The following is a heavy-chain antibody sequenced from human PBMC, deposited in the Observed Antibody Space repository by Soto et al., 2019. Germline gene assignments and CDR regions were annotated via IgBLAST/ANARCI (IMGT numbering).Heavy chain of an antibody. Sequence: QVQLVQSGAEVKKPGASVKVSCKASGYSFTHYGITWVRQAPGQGLEWTGWINAYVGETKSAQKYEGRVTVTMDTSTNTAYLELRSLRSDDTAVYYCARGDGDTLDHWGQGTLVRVSA. CDR3: ARGDGDTLDH. V-gene: IGHV1-18*01. CDR2: INAYVGET. CDR1: GYSFTHYG. J-gene: IGHJ4*02.